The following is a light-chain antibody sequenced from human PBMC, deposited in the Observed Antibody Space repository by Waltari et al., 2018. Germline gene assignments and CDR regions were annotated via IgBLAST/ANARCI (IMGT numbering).Light chain of an antibody. J-gene: IGLJ2*01. CDR1: SGATVANPR. Sequence: QAVLTQPSSLSASPGASASLTCTLRSGATVANPRISWSHQKPGSPPQYHLRYKTDSDKQQGCGVPSRFSGSKNASANAGILLISGLQSEDEADYYCMIWRSGASEFGGGTKLTVL. CDR3: MIWRSGASE. V-gene: IGLV5-45*03. CDR2: YKTDSDK.